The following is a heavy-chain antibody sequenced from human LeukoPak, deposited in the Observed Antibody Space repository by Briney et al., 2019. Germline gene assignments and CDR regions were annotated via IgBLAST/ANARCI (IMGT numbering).Heavy chain of an antibody. V-gene: IGHV4-39*07. CDR3: AREGKDYFDIPGYYFFDY. Sequence: SETLSLTCTVSGGSISSSSYYWGWIRQPPGKRLEWIGSIFYRGSTYYNPALMSRVTISVDTSKNLFSLKLRSVSATDTAVYYCAREGKDYFDIPGYYFFDYWGQGALVTVSS. D-gene: IGHD3-22*01. CDR1: GGSISSSSYY. CDR2: IFYRGST. J-gene: IGHJ4*02.